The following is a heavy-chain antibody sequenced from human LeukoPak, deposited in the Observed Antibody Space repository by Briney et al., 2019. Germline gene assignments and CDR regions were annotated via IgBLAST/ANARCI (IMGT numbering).Heavy chain of an antibody. J-gene: IGHJ4*02. D-gene: IGHD2-2*01. CDR3: ARGGNQLLLYFDY. Sequence: PSETLSLTCAVSGGSISSCGYSWSWIRQPPGKGLEWIGYIYHSGSTYYNPSLKSRVTISVDRSKNQFSLKLSSVTAADTAVHYCARGGNQLLLYFDYWGQGTLVTVSS. CDR1: GGSISSCGYS. CDR2: IYHSGST. V-gene: IGHV4-30-2*01.